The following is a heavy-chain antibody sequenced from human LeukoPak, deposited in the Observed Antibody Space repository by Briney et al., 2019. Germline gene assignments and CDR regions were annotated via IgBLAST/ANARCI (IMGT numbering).Heavy chain of an antibody. CDR2: IDTDGSGT. J-gene: IGHJ5*02. CDR1: GFTFSSYW. D-gene: IGHD2-21*01. V-gene: IGHV3-74*01. CDR3: ATTGLLGDIP. Sequence: GGSLRLSCVASGFTFSSYWMHWVRQAPEKGLVWVSRIDTDGSGTIYADSVKGRFTISRDNAKNTLYLQMNSLRAEDTAVYYCATTGLLGDIPWGQGTLVTVSS.